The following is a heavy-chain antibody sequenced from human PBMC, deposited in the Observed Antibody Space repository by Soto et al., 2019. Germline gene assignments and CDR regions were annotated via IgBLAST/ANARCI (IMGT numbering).Heavy chain of an antibody. J-gene: IGHJ3*01. Sequence: SGESLKISCKASGYTFTSYWIGWVRQMPEKGLEWMGIIYPGDSDTRYSPSFQGQVTISVDKSISTAYLQWSRLKASDSAIYYCARPYCSGGSCYSDAFDVWGQGTMVTVSS. D-gene: IGHD2-15*01. CDR1: GYTFTSYW. CDR3: ARPYCSGGSCYSDAFDV. CDR2: IYPGDSDT. V-gene: IGHV5-51*01.